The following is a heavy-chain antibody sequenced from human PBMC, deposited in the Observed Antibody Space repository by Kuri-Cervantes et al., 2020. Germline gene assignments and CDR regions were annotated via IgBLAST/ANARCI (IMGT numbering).Heavy chain of an antibody. CDR1: GFTFSSYW. CDR2: IKQDGSEK. V-gene: IGHV3-7*01. D-gene: IGHD2-21*02. Sequence: GESLKISCAASGFTFSSYWMSWVRQAPGKGLEWVANIKQDGSEKYYVDSVKGRFTISRDNAKNSLYLQMNSLRAEDTAVYYCARDPATYCGGDCYSFSAFDIWGQGTMVTVSS. CDR3: ARDPATYCGGDCYSFSAFDI. J-gene: IGHJ3*02.